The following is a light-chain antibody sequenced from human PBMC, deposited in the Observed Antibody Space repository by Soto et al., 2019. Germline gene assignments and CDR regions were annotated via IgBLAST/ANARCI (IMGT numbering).Light chain of an antibody. Sequence: QSALTPPASVSGSPGQSITISCTGTSSDVGGYNYVSWYQQHPGKAPKLMIYDVSNRPSGVSNRFSGSKSGNTASLTISGLQAEDEADYYCSSYTSSRTLHVVFGGGTKLTVL. CDR2: DVS. J-gene: IGLJ2*01. CDR3: SSYTSSRTLHVV. CDR1: SSDVGGYNY. V-gene: IGLV2-14*01.